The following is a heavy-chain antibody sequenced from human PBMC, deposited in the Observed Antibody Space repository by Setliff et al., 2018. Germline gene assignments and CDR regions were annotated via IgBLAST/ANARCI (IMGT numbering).Heavy chain of an antibody. Sequence: GSLRLSCAASGFTFVDYGMTWVRQAPGKGLEWVSGINWNGGSTGYADSVKGRFTISRDNVKNSLYLQMNSLRAEDTALYYCVRDRWKVMVNKGDDAFDLWGQGTMVTVSS. V-gene: IGHV3-20*04. CDR1: GFTFVDYG. D-gene: IGHD5-18*01. CDR2: INWNGGST. CDR3: VRDRWKVMVNKGDDAFDL. J-gene: IGHJ3*01.